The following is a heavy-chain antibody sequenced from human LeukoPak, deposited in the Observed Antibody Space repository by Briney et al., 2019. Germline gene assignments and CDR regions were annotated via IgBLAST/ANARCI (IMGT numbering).Heavy chain of an antibody. J-gene: IGHJ3*02. CDR1: GGSISSYY. D-gene: IGHD6-19*01. CDR3: ARHDPRQQIAVAEANAFDI. Sequence: PSETLSLTCTVSGGSISSYYWSWIRQPAGKGLEWIGRIYTSGRTNDHPPHKSRVRISVNTSKNQLSLKLSSGTAADTAVYYCARHDPRQQIAVAEANAFDIWGQGTMVTVSS. CDR2: IYTSGRT. V-gene: IGHV4-4*07.